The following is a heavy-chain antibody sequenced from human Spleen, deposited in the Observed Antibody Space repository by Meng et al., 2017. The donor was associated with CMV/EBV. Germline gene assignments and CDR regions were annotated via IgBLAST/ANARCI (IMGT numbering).Heavy chain of an antibody. J-gene: IGHJ6*02. V-gene: IGHV3-30*04. Sequence: GGSLRLSCAASGFTFSSYAMHWVRQAPGKGLEWVAVISHDGSNKYYADSVKGRFTISRDNSKNTLYLQMNSLRAEDTAVYYCARGRVTGVSGYYSYYYYYGMDVWGQGTTVTVSS. CDR3: ARGRVTGVSGYYSYYYYYGMDV. CDR2: ISHDGSNK. CDR1: GFTFSSYA. D-gene: IGHD3-22*01.